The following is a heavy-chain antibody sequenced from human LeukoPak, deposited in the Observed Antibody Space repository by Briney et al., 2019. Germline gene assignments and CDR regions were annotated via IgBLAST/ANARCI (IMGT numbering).Heavy chain of an antibody. V-gene: IGHV3-30*04. CDR3: ARDTSCYYDSSGYIL. CDR2: ISYDGSNK. D-gene: IGHD3-22*01. CDR1: GFTFSSYA. J-gene: IGHJ3*01. Sequence: GGSLRLSCAASGFTFSSYAMHWVRQAPGKGLEWVAVISYDGSNKYYADSVKGRFTISRDNSKNTLYLQMNSLRAEDTAVYYCARDTSCYYDSSGYILWGQGTMVTVSS.